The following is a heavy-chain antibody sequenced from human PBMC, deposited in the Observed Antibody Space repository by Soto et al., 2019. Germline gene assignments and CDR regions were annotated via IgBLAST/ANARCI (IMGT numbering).Heavy chain of an antibody. J-gene: IGHJ6*02. CDR3: ARVFPTVTTAIFYYYGMDV. CDR2: TYPGNSDT. Sequence: GESLKISCKGSGYSFTSYWIGWVRQMPGKGLEWMGITYPGNSDTRYSPSFQGQVTISADKSIRTAHLQWSSLKASDTAIYYCARVFPTVTTAIFYYYGMDVWGQGTTVTVSS. CDR1: GYSFTSYW. V-gene: IGHV5-51*01. D-gene: IGHD4-4*01.